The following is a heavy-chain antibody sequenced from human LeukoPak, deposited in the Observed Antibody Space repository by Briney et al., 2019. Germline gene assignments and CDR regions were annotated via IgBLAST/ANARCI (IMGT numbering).Heavy chain of an antibody. V-gene: IGHV3-74*01. CDR1: GFSFSNYW. D-gene: IGHD3-10*01. CDR3: VVDLSGSADY. J-gene: IGHJ4*02. CDR2: TNEHGTII. Sequence: GGSLRLPCAASGFSFSNYWFHWVRQAPGEGLVWVSRTNEHGTIINYADSVKGRFTIPRDNAKNTLYLQMNSLRTEDSALYYCVVDLSGSADYWGQGTLVTVSS.